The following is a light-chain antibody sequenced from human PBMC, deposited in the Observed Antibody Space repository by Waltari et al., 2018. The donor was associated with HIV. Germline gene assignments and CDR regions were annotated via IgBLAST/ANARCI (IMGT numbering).Light chain of an antibody. CDR3: MQALQTPLFT. Sequence: IVMTQSPLSLPVTPGEPASISCRSSLSPLHSNGHNCSVWYLQKPGQSTQLLIDLGSNRASGVPDRFSGSGSGTDFTLKSSRVEAEDVGVYYCMQALQTPLFTFGPGTKVDIK. CDR2: LGS. V-gene: IGKV2-28*01. J-gene: IGKJ3*01. CDR1: LSPLHSNGHNC.